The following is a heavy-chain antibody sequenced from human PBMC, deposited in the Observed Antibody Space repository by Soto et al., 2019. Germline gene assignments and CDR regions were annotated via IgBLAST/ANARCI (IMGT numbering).Heavy chain of an antibody. Sequence: QLQLQESGPGLVKPSETLSLTCTVSGGSISSSSYYWGWIRQPPGKGLEWIGSIYYSGSTYYNPSLKSRVTISVDTSKNQFSLKLSSVTAADTAVYYCATPTYYYDSSGLNTWGQGTLVTVSS. V-gene: IGHV4-39*01. CDR2: IYYSGST. D-gene: IGHD3-22*01. CDR3: ATPTYYYDSSGLNT. J-gene: IGHJ5*02. CDR1: GGSISSSSYY.